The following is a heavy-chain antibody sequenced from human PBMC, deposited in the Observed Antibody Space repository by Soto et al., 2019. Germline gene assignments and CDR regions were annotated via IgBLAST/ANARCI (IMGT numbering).Heavy chain of an antibody. J-gene: IGHJ3*02. Sequence: QVQLVESGGGVVQPGRSLRLSCAASGFTFSFYDMHWVRQAPGKGLEWVAVISYDGSNKYYADSVKGRFTISRDNSKNTLYLQMNSLRAEDTAVYYCAKDLGHGGRGAFDIWGQGTTVTVSS. CDR1: GFTFSFYD. CDR3: AKDLGHGGRGAFDI. V-gene: IGHV3-30*18. D-gene: IGHD7-27*01. CDR2: ISYDGSNK.